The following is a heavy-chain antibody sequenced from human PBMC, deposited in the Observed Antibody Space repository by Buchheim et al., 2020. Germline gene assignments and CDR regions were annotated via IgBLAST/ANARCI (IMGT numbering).Heavy chain of an antibody. CDR2: ISYGVST. CDR1: GDSLRGYY. D-gene: IGHD1-14*01. Sequence: QVLLQESGPGLLKPLETLSLTCTVPGDSLRGYYWNWIRQPPGKGLEWIGYISYGVSTQYNPTLKTRVSITLDTSKDQSYFKMNTVTAADTAKYFCARGGQTAAAVDNWFDTWGQG. CDR3: ARGGQTAAAVDNWFDT. J-gene: IGHJ5*02. V-gene: IGHV4-59*01.